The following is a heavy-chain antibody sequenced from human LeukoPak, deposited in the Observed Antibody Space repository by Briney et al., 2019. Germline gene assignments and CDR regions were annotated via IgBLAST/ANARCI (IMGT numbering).Heavy chain of an antibody. V-gene: IGHV1-2*02. J-gene: IGHJ4*02. CDR2: INPNSGGT. D-gene: IGHD6-6*01. CDR3: ARQLVRATEFDY. CDR1: GYTFTSYG. Sequence: ASVKVSCKASGYTFTSYGISWVRQAPGQGLEWMGWINPNSGGTNYAQKFQGRVTMTRDTSISTAYMELSRLRSDDTAVYYCARQLVRATEFDYWGQGTLVTVSS.